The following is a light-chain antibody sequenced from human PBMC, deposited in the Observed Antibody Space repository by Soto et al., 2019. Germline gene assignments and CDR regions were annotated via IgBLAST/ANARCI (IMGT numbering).Light chain of an antibody. CDR3: KQYNNWPRT. CDR1: QSVSSS. V-gene: IGKV3-15*01. J-gene: IGKJ1*01. Sequence: EIVMTQSPATLSVSPGERATLSCRASQSVSSSLAWYQQKPGQAPRLLIYGASTRGTGIPARFSGSGSGTEFTLTISSLQSEDFEVYYCKQYNNWPRTFGQGTKVEIK. CDR2: GAS.